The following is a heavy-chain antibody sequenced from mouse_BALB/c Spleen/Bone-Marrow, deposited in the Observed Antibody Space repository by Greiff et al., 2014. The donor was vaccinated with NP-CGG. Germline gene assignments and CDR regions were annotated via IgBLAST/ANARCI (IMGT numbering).Heavy chain of an antibody. V-gene: IGHV2-9*02. J-gene: IGHJ4*01. D-gene: IGHD1-2*01. CDR3: ARITTATGARDY. CDR2: LWADGST. CDR1: GFSLTTYG. Sequence: VQLQESGPGLVAPSQSLSITCTVSGFSLTTYGVHWVRQPPGKGLEWLGVLWADGSTNYNSALMSRLSISKDNSKSQVFLKMNSLQTDDTAMDYCARITTATGARDYWGQGTSVTVSS.